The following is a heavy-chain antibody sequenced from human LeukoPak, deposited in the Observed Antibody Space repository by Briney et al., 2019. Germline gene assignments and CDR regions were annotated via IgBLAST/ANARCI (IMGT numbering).Heavy chain of an antibody. Sequence: GEPLKISCKGSGYSLPTYWIAWVRPMPGKGLEWVGIIYPDESNIRYSPSFQGQVTISADKSISTAYLQWSSLKASDTAMYYCARPPSRGYSSSFEYWGQGTLVTVSS. CDR2: IYPDESNI. D-gene: IGHD2-2*03. CDR1: GYSLPTYW. CDR3: ARPPSRGYSSSFEY. V-gene: IGHV5-51*01. J-gene: IGHJ4*02.